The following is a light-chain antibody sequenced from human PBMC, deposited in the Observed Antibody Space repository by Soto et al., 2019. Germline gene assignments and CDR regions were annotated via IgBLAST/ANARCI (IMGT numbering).Light chain of an antibody. J-gene: IGKJ3*01. V-gene: IGKV1-33*01. CDR3: QHYDNLPPFT. Sequence: DIQMTQSPSSLSAYVGARVSITCQASQDIRTSLSWFQQKPGRAPKLLIYGASNLETGVPSRFRGSGSGTDFTFTISSLQPEDIATYYCQHYDNLPPFTFGPGTKVDIK. CDR1: QDIRTS. CDR2: GAS.